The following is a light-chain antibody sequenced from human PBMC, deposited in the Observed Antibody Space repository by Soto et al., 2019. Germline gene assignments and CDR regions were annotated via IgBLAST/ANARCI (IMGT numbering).Light chain of an antibody. CDR1: SSNIGAGYD. CDR2: GNS. Sequence: QSVLTQPPSVSGAPGQRVTISCTGSSSNIGAGYDVHWYQQLPGTAPKLLIYGNSNRPSGVPDRFSGSKSGTSASLAITGLEGGDGGDYYSQPYDSPLGVVFGGGTKLTVL. J-gene: IGLJ2*01. V-gene: IGLV1-40*01. CDR3: QPYDSPLGVV.